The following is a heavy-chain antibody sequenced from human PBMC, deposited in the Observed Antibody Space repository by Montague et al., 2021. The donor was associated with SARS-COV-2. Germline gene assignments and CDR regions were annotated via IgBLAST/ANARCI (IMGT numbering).Heavy chain of an antibody. CDR2: IHRDRKT. J-gene: IGHJ4*02. D-gene: IGHD6-19*01. CDR1: GASISSHEW. V-gene: IGHV4-4*02. Sequence: SETLSLTCDVSGASISSHEWWRWFRQPPGRGLEWRGEIHRDRKTNYNPSLQSRVTMAVDKTNNQLSLRLTSVAAADTDVYYCSSVCPSAWRELDCWGQGILVTVSS. CDR3: SSVCPSAWRELDC.